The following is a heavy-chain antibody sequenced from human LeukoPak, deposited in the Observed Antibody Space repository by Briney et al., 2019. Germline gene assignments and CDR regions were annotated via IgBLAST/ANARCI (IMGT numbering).Heavy chain of an antibody. D-gene: IGHD6-19*01. CDR2: IYSGGDT. J-gene: IGHJ4*02. Sequence: GGSLRLSCASSGFTVNSNYMTWVRQAPGKGLEWVSVIYSGGDTFYAGSVKGRFTISRDNSKNTLYLQMNNLRAEDTAVYYCATDSTTVPGRDYWGQGALVTVSS. CDR1: GFTVNSNY. CDR3: ATDSTTVPGRDY. V-gene: IGHV3-66*01.